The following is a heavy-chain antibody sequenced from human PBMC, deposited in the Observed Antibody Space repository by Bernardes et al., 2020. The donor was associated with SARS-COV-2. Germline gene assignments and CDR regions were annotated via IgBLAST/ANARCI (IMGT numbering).Heavy chain of an antibody. CDR3: AREAYSKSSGLLDY. Sequence: SETLSLTCTVSGGSISSSSYYWGWIRQPPGKGLEWIGSIYYSGSTYYNPSLKSRVTISVDTSKNQFSLKLSSVTAADTAVYYCAREAYSKSSGLLDYWGQGTLVTVSS. J-gene: IGHJ4*02. V-gene: IGHV4-39*02. D-gene: IGHD6-19*01. CDR1: GGSISSSSYY. CDR2: IYYSGST.